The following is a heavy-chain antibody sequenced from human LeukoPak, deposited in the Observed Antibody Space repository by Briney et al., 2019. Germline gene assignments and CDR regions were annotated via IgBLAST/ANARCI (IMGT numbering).Heavy chain of an antibody. J-gene: IGHJ6*02. D-gene: IGHD2-2*01. Sequence: SQTLSLTCAISGDSVSSNSAAWNWIRQSPSRGLEWLGRTYYRSKWYNDYAVSVKSLITINPDTSKNQFSLQLNSVTPEDTAVYYCARGYCSSTSCYDYYYGMDVWGQGTTVTVSS. V-gene: IGHV6-1*01. CDR1: GDSVSSNSAA. CDR3: ARGYCSSTSCYDYYYGMDV. CDR2: TYYRSKWYN.